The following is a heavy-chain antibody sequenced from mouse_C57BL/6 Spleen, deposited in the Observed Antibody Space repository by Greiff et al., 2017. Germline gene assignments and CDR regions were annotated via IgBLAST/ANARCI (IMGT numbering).Heavy chain of an antibody. CDR3: AREDYYGSRWFAY. Sequence: QVHVKQPGAELVKPGASVKLSCKASGYTFTSYWMQWVKQRPGQGLEWIGEIDPSDSYTNYNQKFKGKATLTVDTSSSTAYMQLSSLTSEDSAVYYCAREDYYGSRWFAYWGQGTLVTVSA. CDR1: GYTFTSYW. J-gene: IGHJ3*01. CDR2: IDPSDSYT. D-gene: IGHD1-1*01. V-gene: IGHV1-50*01.